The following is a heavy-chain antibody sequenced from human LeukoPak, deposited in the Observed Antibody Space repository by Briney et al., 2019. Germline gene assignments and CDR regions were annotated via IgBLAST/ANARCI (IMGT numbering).Heavy chain of an antibody. CDR2: INHSGRT. D-gene: IGHD6-19*01. CDR3: ARLHLVSSGWSPMADS. J-gene: IGHJ4*02. CDR1: GGSFSGYN. V-gene: IGHV4-34*01. Sequence: SETLSLTCAVYGGSFSGYNWRWIRQPPGKGVEWIGEINHSGRTNNNPSLKSRVTISVDTSKNQFSLNLSSVTAADTAVYYCARLHLVSSGWSPMADSWGQGTLVTVSS.